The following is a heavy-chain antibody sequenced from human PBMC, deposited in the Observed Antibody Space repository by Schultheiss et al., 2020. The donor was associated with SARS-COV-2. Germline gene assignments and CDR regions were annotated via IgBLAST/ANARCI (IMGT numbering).Heavy chain of an antibody. CDR2: INSDGSST. CDR3: DAHRTYYYGMDV. CDR1: GFTFSSYW. Sequence: GGSLRLSCAASGFTFSSYWMHWVRQAPGKGLVWVSRINSDGSSTSYADSVKGRFTISRDNAKNSLYLQMNSLRAEDTAVYYCDAHRTYYYGMDVWGQGTTVTVSS. J-gene: IGHJ6*02. V-gene: IGHV3-74*01.